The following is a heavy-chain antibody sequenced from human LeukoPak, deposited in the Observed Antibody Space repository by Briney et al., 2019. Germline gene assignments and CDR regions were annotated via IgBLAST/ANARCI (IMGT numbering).Heavy chain of an antibody. CDR2: ISAYNGNT. V-gene: IGHV1-18*01. CDR1: GYTFTSYG. D-gene: IGHD5-24*01. J-gene: IGHJ4*02. CDR3: ARDGRRVATKTPYPGY. Sequence: EASVKVSCKASGYTFTSYGISWVRQAPGQGLEWMGWISAYNGNTNYAQKLKGRVTMPTETSTSTAYMELRSLRSDDTAVYYCARDGRRVATKTPYPGYWGQGTLVTVSS.